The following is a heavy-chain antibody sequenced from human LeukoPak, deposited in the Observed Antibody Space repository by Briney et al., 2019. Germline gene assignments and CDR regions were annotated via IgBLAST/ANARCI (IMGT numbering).Heavy chain of an antibody. V-gene: IGHV4-39*07. CDR2: IYYSGST. Sequence: SETLSLTCTVSGGSISSSSYYWDWIRQPPGKGLEWIGSIYYSGSTYYNPSLKSRVTISVDTSKNQFSLKLSSVTAADTAVYYCARDLADIAVAAYDAFDIWGQGTMVTVSS. D-gene: IGHD6-19*01. CDR3: ARDLADIAVAAYDAFDI. CDR1: GGSISSSSYY. J-gene: IGHJ3*02.